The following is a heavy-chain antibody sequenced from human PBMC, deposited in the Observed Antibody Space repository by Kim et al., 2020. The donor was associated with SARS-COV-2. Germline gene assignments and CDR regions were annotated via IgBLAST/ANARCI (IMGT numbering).Heavy chain of an antibody. Sequence: SVKGRFTIYRDNAKNSLYLQMNSLRAEDTAVYYCARDGGVDTAMVFAFDYWGQGTLVTVSS. D-gene: IGHD5-18*01. J-gene: IGHJ4*02. V-gene: IGHV3-21*01. CDR3: ARDGGVDTAMVFAFDY.